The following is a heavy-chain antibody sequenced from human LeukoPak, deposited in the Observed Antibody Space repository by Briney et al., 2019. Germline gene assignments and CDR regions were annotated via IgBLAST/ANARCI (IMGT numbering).Heavy chain of an antibody. CDR2: ISDDGSNK. V-gene: IGHV3-30*18. Sequence: GGSLRLSWAAAGFTFSNYGMHWGRQAPGKGLGLVAVISDDGSNKDYADSVKGRFNISRDNSKNTLYLQMNSMRAEDTAVYYCAKDIEVLRYFDWYNEGVYFDYWGQGTLVTVSS. CDR1: GFTFSNYG. CDR3: AKDIEVLRYFDWYNEGVYFDY. J-gene: IGHJ4*02. D-gene: IGHD3-9*01.